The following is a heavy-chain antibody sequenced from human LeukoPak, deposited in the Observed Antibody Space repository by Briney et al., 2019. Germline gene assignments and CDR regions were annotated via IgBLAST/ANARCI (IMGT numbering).Heavy chain of an antibody. V-gene: IGHV3-74*01. Sequence: GGSLRLSCAASGFTFSSYWMHWVRQAPGKGLVWVSRINSDGSSTYYADSVKGRFTISRDNSKNTLYLQMSSLRVEDTAIYYCAKDSAIAPSFNWFDPWGQGTLVTVSS. CDR1: GFTFSSYW. J-gene: IGHJ5*02. CDR3: AKDSAIAPSFNWFDP. D-gene: IGHD6-13*01. CDR2: INSDGSST.